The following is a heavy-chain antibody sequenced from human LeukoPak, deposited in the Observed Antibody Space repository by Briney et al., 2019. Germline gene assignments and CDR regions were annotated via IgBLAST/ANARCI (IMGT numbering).Heavy chain of an antibody. Sequence: GGSLRLSCAASGFTFSSYAMSWVRQAPGKGLEWVSAISGSGGSTYYADSVKGRFTISRDNSKNTLYLQMNSLRAEDTAVYYCAKDPRFGELPEIDSDYWGQGTLVTVSS. CDR3: AKDPRFGELPEIDSDY. D-gene: IGHD3-10*01. J-gene: IGHJ4*02. V-gene: IGHV3-23*01. CDR2: ISGSGGST. CDR1: GFTFSSYA.